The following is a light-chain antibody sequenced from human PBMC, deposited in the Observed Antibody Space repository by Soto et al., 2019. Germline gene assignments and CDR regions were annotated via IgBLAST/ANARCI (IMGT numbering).Light chain of an antibody. Sequence: DIQMTQSPSSLSASVGDRVTISCRASQSISTYLNWYQQKPGKAPDLLIYAASSLQSGVPPRFSGSGSGTDFTLTIMSLQPEDFETYYCQPSYTAPLTFGGGTKVEIK. V-gene: IGKV1-39*01. CDR1: QSISTY. J-gene: IGKJ4*01. CDR3: QPSYTAPLT. CDR2: AAS.